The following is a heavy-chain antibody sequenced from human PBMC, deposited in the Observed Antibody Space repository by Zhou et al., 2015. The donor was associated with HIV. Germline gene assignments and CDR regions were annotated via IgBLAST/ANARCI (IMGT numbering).Heavy chain of an antibody. V-gene: IGHV1-69*01. CDR3: ARGALGYCSGGSCYLNWFDP. Sequence: QSQIVQSGAEVKQPGSSVKLSCRSSGDPFSSYAVTWVRQAPGQGLEWMGGIIPIFGTANYAQKFQGRVTITADESTSTAYMELSSLRSEDTAVYYCARGALGYCSGGSCYLNWFDPWGQGTLVTVSS. CDR2: IIPIFGTA. J-gene: IGHJ5*02. CDR1: GDPFSSYA. D-gene: IGHD2-15*01.